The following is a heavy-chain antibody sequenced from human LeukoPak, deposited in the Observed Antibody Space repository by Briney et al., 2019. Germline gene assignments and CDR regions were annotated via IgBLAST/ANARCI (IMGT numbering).Heavy chain of an antibody. V-gene: IGHV3-23*01. CDR2: ISGSGGST. CDR3: ARDEVVVITATFDY. Sequence: PGGSLRLSCAASGFTFSSYAMSWVRQAPGKGLEWVSAISGSGGSTYYADSVKGRFTISRDNSKNTLYLQMNSLRAEDTAVYYCARDEVVVITATFDYWGQGTLVTVSS. CDR1: GFTFSSYA. D-gene: IGHD3-22*01. J-gene: IGHJ4*02.